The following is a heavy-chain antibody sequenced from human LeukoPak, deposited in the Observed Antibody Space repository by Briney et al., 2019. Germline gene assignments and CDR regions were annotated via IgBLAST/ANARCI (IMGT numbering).Heavy chain of an antibody. Sequence: EASVKVSCKASGYTFTGYYMHLVRQAPGQGLEWMGRINPNSGGTNYAQKFQGRVTMTRDTSISTAYMELSRLRSDDTAVYYCAREGYSYGAFDYWGQGTLVTVSS. J-gene: IGHJ4*02. CDR1: GYTFTGYY. CDR3: AREGYSYGAFDY. D-gene: IGHD5-18*01. V-gene: IGHV1-2*06. CDR2: INPNSGGT.